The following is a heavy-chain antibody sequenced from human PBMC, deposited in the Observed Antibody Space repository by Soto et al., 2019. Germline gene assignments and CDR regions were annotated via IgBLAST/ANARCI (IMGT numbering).Heavy chain of an antibody. CDR2: MNPTNCNT. CDR1: TYTFTNYD. J-gene: IGHJ4*02. CDR3: AKGPRNWGVDY. V-gene: IGHV1-8*01. Sequence: QVQLVQSGAEVKKPGASVKVSCKASTYTFTNYDINWFRQATGQGLEWMGWMNPTNCNTGYAQNFQGRVTMTRSTSITTAYRELSSLRSEDTAVYYCAKGPRNWGVDYWGQGTLVTVSS. D-gene: IGHD7-27*01.